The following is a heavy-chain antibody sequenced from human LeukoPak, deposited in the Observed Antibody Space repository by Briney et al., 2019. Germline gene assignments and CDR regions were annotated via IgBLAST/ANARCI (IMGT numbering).Heavy chain of an antibody. D-gene: IGHD2-15*01. Sequence: PGRSLRLSCAASGFTFSSYAMHWVRQAPGKGLEWVAVISYDGSNKYYADSVKGRFTISRDNSKNTLYLQMNSLRAEDTAVYYCAKVMFLVGYFSKGGQGTLVTVSS. CDR2: ISYDGSNK. V-gene: IGHV3-30-3*01. J-gene: IGHJ4*02. CDR1: GFTFSSYA. CDR3: AKVMFLVGYFSK.